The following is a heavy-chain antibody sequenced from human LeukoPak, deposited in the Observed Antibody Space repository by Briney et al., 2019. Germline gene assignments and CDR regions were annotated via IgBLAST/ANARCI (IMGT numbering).Heavy chain of an antibody. CDR1: GFSFSSYS. Sequence: GGSLRLSCAASGFSFSSYSFNWVRQAPGKGLEWVSSINTVSSYIYYADSLKGRFTIARDNAKNSVYLQTDSLRAEDSAVYYCARLRRNTDSSGFFYYYDYWGQGTLVTVSS. CDR2: INTVSSYI. V-gene: IGHV3-21*06. CDR3: ARLRRNTDSSGFFYYYDY. D-gene: IGHD3-22*01. J-gene: IGHJ4*02.